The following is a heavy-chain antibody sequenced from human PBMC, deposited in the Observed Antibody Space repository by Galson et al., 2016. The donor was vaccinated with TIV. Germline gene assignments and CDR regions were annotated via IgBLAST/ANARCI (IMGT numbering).Heavy chain of an antibody. CDR3: ATFAACGGDCYYFDY. Sequence: SVKVSCKASGGTFSSNIINWIRQAPGQGLEWMGGIIPHVGIANYAQRLKGRVTMTADKSTNTAYMELSSLRSEDTAMYYCATFAACGGDCYYFDYWGQGTQVTVSS. CDR2: IIPHVGIA. CDR1: GGTFSSNI. D-gene: IGHD2-21*02. J-gene: IGHJ4*02. V-gene: IGHV1-69*10.